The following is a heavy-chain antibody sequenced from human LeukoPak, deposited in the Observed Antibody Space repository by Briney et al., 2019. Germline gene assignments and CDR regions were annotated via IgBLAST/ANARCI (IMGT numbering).Heavy chain of an antibody. V-gene: IGHV3-21*06. D-gene: IGHD4-11*01. CDR3: ARGTPTTRDFDS. CDR2: ISSSSGYI. CDR1: GFTVSTNY. Sequence: GGSLRLSCAASGFTVSTNYMSWVRQTPGKGLEWVSSISSSSGYIYYADSLKGRFTISRDNAKNSLYLQMNSLRAEDTAVYYCARGTPTTRDFDSWGRGTQVTVSS. J-gene: IGHJ4*02.